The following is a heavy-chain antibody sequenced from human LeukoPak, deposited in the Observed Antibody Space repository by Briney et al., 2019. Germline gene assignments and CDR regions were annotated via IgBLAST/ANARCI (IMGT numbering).Heavy chain of an antibody. CDR3: AREIAGPGFRELTSDY. D-gene: IGHD3-10*01. CDR1: GYTFTGYY. Sequence: ASVKVSCKASGYTFTGYYMHWVRQAPGQGLEWMGWINPNSGGTNYAQKFQGRVTMTRDTSISTAYMELSRLRSDDTAVYYCAREIAGPGFRELTSDYWGQGTLVTVSS. CDR2: INPNSGGT. J-gene: IGHJ4*02. V-gene: IGHV1-2*02.